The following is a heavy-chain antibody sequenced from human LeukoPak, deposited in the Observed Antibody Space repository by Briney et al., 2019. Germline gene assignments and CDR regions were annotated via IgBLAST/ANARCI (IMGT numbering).Heavy chain of an antibody. D-gene: IGHD5-12*01. CDR2: IYPGDSDT. V-gene: IGHV5-51*01. Sequence: KTGESLKISCKASGYSFTTYWIGWVRQMPGKGLEWMGIIYPGDSDTRYSPSFQGQVTISADKSISTAYLQWSSLKASDTAMYYCARHRKDIVATLTFPLDYWGQGTLVTVSS. J-gene: IGHJ4*02. CDR1: GYSFTTYW. CDR3: ARHRKDIVATLTFPLDY.